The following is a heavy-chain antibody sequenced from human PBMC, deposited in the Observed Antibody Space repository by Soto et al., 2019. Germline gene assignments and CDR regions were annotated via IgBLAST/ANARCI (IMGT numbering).Heavy chain of an antibody. CDR3: ARDWVDIAAAGTPYYYYGMDV. J-gene: IGHJ6*02. D-gene: IGHD6-13*01. Sequence: QVQLVQSGAEVKKPGSSVKVSCKASGGTFSSYAISWVRQAPGQGLEWMGGIIPIFGTANYAQKFQGRVTITADKSTSTAYMELSSLRSEYTAVYYCARDWVDIAAAGTPYYYYGMDVWGQGTTVTVSS. CDR2: IIPIFGTA. CDR1: GGTFSSYA. V-gene: IGHV1-69*06.